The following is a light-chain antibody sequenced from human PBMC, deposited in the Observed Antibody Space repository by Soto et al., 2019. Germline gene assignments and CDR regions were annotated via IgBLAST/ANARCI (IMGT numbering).Light chain of an antibody. CDR2: ATS. V-gene: IGKV1-39*01. CDR1: QTLSNY. Sequence: DIQMTQSPSSLSASVGDRVTITCRASQTLSNYLNWYQQKPGKAPNLLIYATSSLQIGVPSRFSGIVSSTDFTRTRSSLQPEDFATYHCQQIYSMPTTFGGGTNVEIK. CDR3: QQIYSMPTT. J-gene: IGKJ4*01.